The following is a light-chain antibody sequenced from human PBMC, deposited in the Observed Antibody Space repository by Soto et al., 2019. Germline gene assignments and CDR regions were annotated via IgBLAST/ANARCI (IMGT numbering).Light chain of an antibody. CDR2: GVS. J-gene: IGLJ1*01. Sequence: QSALTQPASVSGSPGQSITISCTGTTSDVSIYNYVSWYQQHPGKAPKLMIYGVSNRPSGVSNRFSGAKSGHTASLTVSGLQVEDEADYYCCAYKRRTNYVFGPG. CDR1: TSDVSIYNY. CDR3: CAYKRRTNYV. V-gene: IGLV2-14*01.